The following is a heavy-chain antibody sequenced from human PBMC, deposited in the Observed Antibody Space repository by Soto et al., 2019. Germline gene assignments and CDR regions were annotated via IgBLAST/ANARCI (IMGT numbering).Heavy chain of an antibody. Sequence: GESLKISCAASGFTFSSYSMNWVRQAPGKGLEWVSYISSSSSTIYYADSVKGRFTISRDNAKNSLYLQMNSLRDEDTAVYYWARMYSSSPAEYFQHWGQGTLVTVSS. V-gene: IGHV3-48*02. CDR1: GFTFSSYS. CDR2: ISSSSSTI. J-gene: IGHJ1*01. CDR3: ARMYSSSPAEYFQH. D-gene: IGHD6-6*01.